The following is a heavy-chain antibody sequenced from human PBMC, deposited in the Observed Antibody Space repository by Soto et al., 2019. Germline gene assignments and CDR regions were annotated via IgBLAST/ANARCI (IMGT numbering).Heavy chain of an antibody. V-gene: IGHV1-69*04. D-gene: IGHD4-17*01. Sequence: SVKVSCKASGGTFSSYTISWVRQAPGQGLEWMGRIIPILGIANYAQKFQGRVTITAGKSTSTAYMELSSLRSEDTAVYYCARDLDYGDYEWFDPWGQGTLVTVSS. CDR3: ARDLDYGDYEWFDP. J-gene: IGHJ5*02. CDR1: GGTFSSYT. CDR2: IIPILGIA.